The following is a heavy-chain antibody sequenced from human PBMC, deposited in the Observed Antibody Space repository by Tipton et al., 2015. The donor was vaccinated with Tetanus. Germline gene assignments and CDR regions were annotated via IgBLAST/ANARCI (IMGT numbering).Heavy chain of an antibody. CDR3: ARAHCTDGVCNFDF. CDR1: GYIFNNYW. Sequence: VQLVQSGGEVKKPGESLKISCKGSGYIFNNYWIGWVRQKPGKGLEWMGIIYPGDSDTRYSPSFQGQVTIAVDKSINTAYLRWSGLKASDTSMFYCARAHCTDGVCNFDFWGQGALVTVTS. D-gene: IGHD2-8*01. CDR2: IYPGDSDT. V-gene: IGHV5-51*01. J-gene: IGHJ4*02.